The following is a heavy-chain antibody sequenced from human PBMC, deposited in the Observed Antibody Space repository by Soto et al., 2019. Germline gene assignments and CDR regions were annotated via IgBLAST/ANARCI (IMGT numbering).Heavy chain of an antibody. J-gene: IGHJ4*02. V-gene: IGHV1-46*01. CDR3: ERSLQLRKGWAFDF. CDR1: GYTFTTYF. CDR2: INPGDGTT. Sequence: QVQLVQSGAEVKKPGSSVKVSCKASGYTFTTYFIQWVRQAPGQGLEWMGIINPGDGTTSYAQKFKGRVTMTRDTSTSTVYMDLSSLTSEDTAVYYCERSLQLRKGWAFDFWGQGTLVTVSS. D-gene: IGHD1-1*01.